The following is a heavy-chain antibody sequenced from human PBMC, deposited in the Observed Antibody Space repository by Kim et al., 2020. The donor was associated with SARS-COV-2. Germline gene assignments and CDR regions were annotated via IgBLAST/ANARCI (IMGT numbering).Heavy chain of an antibody. CDR3: ARGHSSSWYDPFDY. V-gene: IGHV1-3*01. J-gene: IGHJ4*02. Sequence: SQKFQGRVTITRDTSASTAYMELSSLRSEDTAVYYCARGHSSSWYDPFDYWGQGTLVTVSS. D-gene: IGHD6-13*01.